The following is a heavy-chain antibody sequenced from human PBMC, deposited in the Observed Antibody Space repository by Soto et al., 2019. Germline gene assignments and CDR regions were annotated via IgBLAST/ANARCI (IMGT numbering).Heavy chain of an antibody. J-gene: IGHJ4*02. Sequence: QVQLVESGGGVVQPGRSLRLSCAASGFTFSSYAMHWVRQAPGKGLEWVAVISYDGSNKYYADSVKGRFTISRDKSKNTLYLKMNSLRAEDTAVYYCARHADYWGQGTLVTVSS. CDR3: ARHADY. V-gene: IGHV3-30-3*01. CDR2: ISYDGSNK. CDR1: GFTFSSYA.